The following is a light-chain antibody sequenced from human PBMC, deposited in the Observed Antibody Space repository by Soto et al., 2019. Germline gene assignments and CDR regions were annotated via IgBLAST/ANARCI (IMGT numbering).Light chain of an antibody. V-gene: IGKV3-11*01. CDR1: QSVSSY. CDR3: QQRSNWPPA. J-gene: IGKJ2*01. Sequence: EIVLTQSPATLSLSPGERATLSCRASQSVSSYLAWYQQKPGQAPRLLIYDASNRATGIPARFSGSGSATDFTLPISSLEPEDFAVYYCQQRSNWPPAFGQGTKLEIK. CDR2: DAS.